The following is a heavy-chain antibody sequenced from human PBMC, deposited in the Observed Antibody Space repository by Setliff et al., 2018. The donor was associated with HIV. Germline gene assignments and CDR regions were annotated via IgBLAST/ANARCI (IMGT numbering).Heavy chain of an antibody. V-gene: IGHV3-23*01. Sequence: LRLSCAASGFTFSNYAMSWVRQAPGRGLEWVSTISGSGAATSYADSVKGRFTISRDNSNNTLYVQMDSLRAEDTAVYYCAKAPLSLVIPGRRDNWFDPWGQGTLVTVSS. J-gene: IGHJ5*02. CDR2: ISGSGAAT. D-gene: IGHD1-26*01. CDR1: GFTFSNYA. CDR3: AKAPLSLVIPGRRDNWFDP.